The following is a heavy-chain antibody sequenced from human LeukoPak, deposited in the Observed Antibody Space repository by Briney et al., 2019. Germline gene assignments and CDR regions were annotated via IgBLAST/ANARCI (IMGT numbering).Heavy chain of an antibody. V-gene: IGHV3-15*01. CDR1: GFTFSSYG. D-gene: IGHD5-24*01. J-gene: IGHJ4*02. Sequence: GGSLRLSCAASGFTFSSYGMSWVRQAPGKGLEWVGLIKSKTAGGTTDYAAPVKGRFTISRDDSKNMLYLQMNSLKTEDTAVYYCTTDRRWLQLGPLFSYWGQGTLVTVSS. CDR3: TTDRRWLQLGPLFSY. CDR2: IKSKTAGGTT.